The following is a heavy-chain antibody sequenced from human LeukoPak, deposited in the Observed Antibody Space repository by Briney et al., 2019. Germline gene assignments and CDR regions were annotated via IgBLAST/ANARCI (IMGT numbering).Heavy chain of an antibody. CDR2: ISSSTTI. Sequence: PGGSLRLSCAASGFTFSSYGMNWVRQAPGKGLEWISYISSSTTIYYADSVKGRFTISRDNAKNSPYLQMNSLRDEDTAVYYCARALAVAGHFDYWGQGTLVTVSS. D-gene: IGHD6-19*01. CDR1: GFTFSSYG. V-gene: IGHV3-48*02. CDR3: ARALAVAGHFDY. J-gene: IGHJ4*02.